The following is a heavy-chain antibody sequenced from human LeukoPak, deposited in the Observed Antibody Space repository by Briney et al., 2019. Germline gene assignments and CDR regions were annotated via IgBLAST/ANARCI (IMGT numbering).Heavy chain of an antibody. CDR1: AFTFSSYW. CDR3: AKDRSGSGYFDY. D-gene: IGHD3-10*01. J-gene: IGHJ4*02. Sequence: PGGSLRLSCAASAFTFSSYWMTWVRQAPGKGLEWVANIKQDGSEKYYVASVKGRFTISRDNAKNTLYLQMNSLRAEDTAVYYCAKDRSGSGYFDYWGQGTLVTVSS. CDR2: IKQDGSEK. V-gene: IGHV3-7*03.